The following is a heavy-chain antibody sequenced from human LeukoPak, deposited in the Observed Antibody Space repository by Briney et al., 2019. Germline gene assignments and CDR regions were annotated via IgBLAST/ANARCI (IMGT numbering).Heavy chain of an antibody. CDR2: ISYSGRA. V-gene: IGHV4-39*01. Sequence: SETLSLTCTVSGDSISTSGYYWGWIRQPPGKGLEWIGSISYSGRAYYNPSLKSRVTISVDTSKNQFSLKLSSVTAADTAVYYCASSPVTKSAFDIWGQGTMVTVSS. CDR3: ASSPVTKSAFDI. D-gene: IGHD4-17*01. J-gene: IGHJ3*02. CDR1: GDSISTSGYY.